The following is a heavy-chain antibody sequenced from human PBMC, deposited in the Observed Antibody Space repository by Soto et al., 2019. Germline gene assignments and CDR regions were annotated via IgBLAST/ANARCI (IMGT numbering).Heavy chain of an antibody. CDR2: IKSKTDGGTT. Sequence: GGSLRLSCAASGFTFSNAWMNWVRQAPGKGLEWVGRIKSKTDGGTTDYAAPVKGRFTISRDDSKNTLYLQMNSLKTEDTAVYYCSTLCIQLWLLFDYWGQGTLVTVSS. J-gene: IGHJ4*02. V-gene: IGHV3-15*07. CDR3: STLCIQLWLLFDY. D-gene: IGHD5-18*01. CDR1: GFTFSNAW.